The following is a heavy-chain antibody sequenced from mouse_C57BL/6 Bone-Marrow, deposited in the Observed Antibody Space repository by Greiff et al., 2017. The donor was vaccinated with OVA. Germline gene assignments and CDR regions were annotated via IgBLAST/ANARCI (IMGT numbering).Heavy chain of an antibody. CDR3: ARGNLLFAY. CDR1: GYTFTSYW. V-gene: IGHV1-61*01. J-gene: IGHJ3*01. CDR2: IYPSDSET. Sequence: VQLQQPGAELVRPGSSVKLSCKASGYTFTSYWMDWVKQRPGQGLEWIGNIYPSDSETHYNQKFKDKATLTVDKSSSTAYRQLSSLTSEDSAVYYCARGNLLFAYWGQGTLVTVSA.